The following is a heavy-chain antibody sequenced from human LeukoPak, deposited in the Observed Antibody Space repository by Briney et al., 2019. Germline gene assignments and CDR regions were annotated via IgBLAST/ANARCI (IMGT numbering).Heavy chain of an antibody. V-gene: IGHV1-2*02. CDR2: INPNSGGT. Sequence: ASVKVSCKASGYSFIDFYIHFVRQAPGQGLEWMGWINPNSGGTNYAQKFQCRITMTRDTSISTAYMELSRLRSDDTAVYYCARVGATYSGDPWGQGTLVTVSS. CDR3: ARVGATYSGDP. D-gene: IGHD1-26*01. J-gene: IGHJ5*02. CDR1: GYSFIDFY.